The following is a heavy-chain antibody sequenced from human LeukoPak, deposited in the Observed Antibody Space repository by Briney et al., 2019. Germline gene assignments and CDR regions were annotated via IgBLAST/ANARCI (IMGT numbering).Heavy chain of an antibody. Sequence: GGSLRLSCAASGFTFSGSAMHWVRQASGKGLEWVGRIRSKANSYATAYAASVKGRFTISRDDSKSTAYLQMNSLKTEDTAVYYCTRPIVGATVFDIWGQGTMVTVSS. CDR1: GFTFSGSA. D-gene: IGHD1-26*01. CDR3: TRPIVGATVFDI. CDR2: IRSKANSYAT. V-gene: IGHV3-73*01. J-gene: IGHJ3*02.